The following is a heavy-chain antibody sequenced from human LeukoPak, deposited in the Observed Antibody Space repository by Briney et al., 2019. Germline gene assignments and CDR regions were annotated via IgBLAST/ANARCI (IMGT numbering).Heavy chain of an antibody. CDR2: INQDGREK. Sequence: GGSLRLSCVVSGFTFRNYWMTWVRQAPGKGLEWVANINQDGREKNYVDSVKGRFTISRDNAKNSLFLQTNSLRAEDTALYYCARALIGYYFDYRGQGTLVTVSS. J-gene: IGHJ4*02. V-gene: IGHV3-7*01. CDR1: GFTFRNYW. CDR3: ARALIGYYFDY. D-gene: IGHD2-8*01.